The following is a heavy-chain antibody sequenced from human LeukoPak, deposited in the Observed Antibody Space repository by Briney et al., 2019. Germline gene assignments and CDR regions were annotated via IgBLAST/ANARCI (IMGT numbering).Heavy chain of an antibody. V-gene: IGHV3-23*01. CDR2: ISGSGGST. CDR3: ARPFLYSLQQGYFDY. CDR1: GFSFSDYH. D-gene: IGHD2-21*01. Sequence: PGGSLRLSCAASGFSFSDYHMIWIRQAPGKGLEWVSAISGSGGSTYYADSVKGRFTISRDNSKNTLYLQMNSLRAEDTAVYYCARPFLYSLQQGYFDYWGQGTLVTVSS. J-gene: IGHJ4*02.